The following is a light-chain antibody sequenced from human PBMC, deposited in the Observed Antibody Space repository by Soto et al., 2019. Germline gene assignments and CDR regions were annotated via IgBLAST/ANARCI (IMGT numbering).Light chain of an antibody. J-gene: IGKJ5*01. CDR2: DAS. V-gene: IGKV3-11*01. Sequence: EIVLAQSPATLSLSPGERATLSCRASQSVSISLAWYQQKPGQAPRLLIYDASNRATGVPARFSGSGSGTDFTLTVSSLEPEDFALYYCQQRSKWPPEITFGQGTRLEIK. CDR3: QQRSKWPPEIT. CDR1: QSVSIS.